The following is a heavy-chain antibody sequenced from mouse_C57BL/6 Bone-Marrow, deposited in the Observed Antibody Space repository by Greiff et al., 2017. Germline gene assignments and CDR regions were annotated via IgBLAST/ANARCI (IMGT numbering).Heavy chain of an antibody. J-gene: IGHJ3*01. CDR1: GYTFTSYA. D-gene: IGHD1-1*02. V-gene: IGHV5-4*03. Sequence: EVKLQQSGAGLVKPGASLKLSCEASGYTFTSYAMSWVRQTPEQRLEWVATISAGGGYTYYPENVKGRATISRDNAKNTLYLQMSHLKAEDSAMYYCARGSWGFAYWGQGTLVTVSA. CDR2: ISAGGGYT. CDR3: ARGSWGFAY.